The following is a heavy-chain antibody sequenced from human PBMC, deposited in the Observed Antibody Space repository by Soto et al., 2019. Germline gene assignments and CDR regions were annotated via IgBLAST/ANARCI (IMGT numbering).Heavy chain of an antibody. CDR3: AGEMLLRAFDI. J-gene: IGHJ3*02. CDR2: INHSGST. CDR1: GGSFSGYY. Sequence: SETLSLTCAVYGGSFSGYYWSWIRQPPGKGLEWIGEINHSGSTNYNPSLKSRVTISVDTSKNQFSLKLSSVTAADTAVYYCAGEMLLRAFDIWGQGTMVTVSS. D-gene: IGHD2-21*01. V-gene: IGHV4-34*01.